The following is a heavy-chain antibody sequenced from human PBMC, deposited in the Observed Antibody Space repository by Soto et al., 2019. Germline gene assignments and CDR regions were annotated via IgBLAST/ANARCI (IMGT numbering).Heavy chain of an antibody. CDR2: IYHSGST. D-gene: IGHD6-19*01. V-gene: IGHV4-30-2*01. Sequence: PSETLSLTCAVSGGSISSGGYSWSWIRQPPGKGLEWIGYIYHSGSTYYNPSLKSRVTISVDRSKNQFSLKLSSVTPADSAVYYSARLRSSAWYSGPTKGVIDPWGQGTLVPVSS. CDR1: GGSISSGGYS. J-gene: IGHJ5*02. CDR3: ARLRSSAWYSGPTKGVIDP.